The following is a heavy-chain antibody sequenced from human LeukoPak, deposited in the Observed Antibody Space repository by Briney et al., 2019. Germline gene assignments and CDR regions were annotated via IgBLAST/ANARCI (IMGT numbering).Heavy chain of an antibody. Sequence: SETLSLTCTVSGGSISSSSYYWGWIRQPPGKGLEWIGSIYYSGSTYYNPSLKSRVTISVDTSKNQFSLELSSVTAADTAAYYCASGGSTRLDVWGQGTTVTVSS. CDR3: ASGGSTRLDV. CDR1: GGSISSSSYY. CDR2: IYYSGST. V-gene: IGHV4-39*01. J-gene: IGHJ6*02. D-gene: IGHD3-10*01.